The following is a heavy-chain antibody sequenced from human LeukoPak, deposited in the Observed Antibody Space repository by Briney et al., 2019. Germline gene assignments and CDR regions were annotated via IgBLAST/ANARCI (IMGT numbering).Heavy chain of an antibody. CDR2: IGTAGDT. CDR1: GFTFSSYD. CDR3: ARMSSVGAFDI. V-gene: IGHV3-13*01. D-gene: IGHD2-15*01. J-gene: IGHJ3*02. Sequence: GGSLRLSCAASGFTFSSYDMHWVRQATGKGLEWVSAIGTAGDTYYPGSVKGRFTISRENAKNSLYLQMNSLRAGDTAVYYCARMSSVGAFDIWGQGTMATVSS.